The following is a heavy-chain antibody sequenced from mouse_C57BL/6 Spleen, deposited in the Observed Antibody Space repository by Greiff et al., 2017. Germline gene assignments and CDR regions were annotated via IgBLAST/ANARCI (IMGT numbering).Heavy chain of an antibody. D-gene: IGHD1-1*01. V-gene: IGHV1-72*01. CDR1: GYTFTSYW. Sequence: VQLQQPGAELVKPGASVKLSCKASGYTFTSYWMHWVKQRPGRGLEWIGWIDPNSGGTKYNEKFKSKATLTVDKPSSTAYMQLSSLTSEASAVYYSARGAYGSRGYFDYWGQGTTLTVSS. CDR2: IDPNSGGT. CDR3: ARGAYGSRGYFDY. J-gene: IGHJ2*01.